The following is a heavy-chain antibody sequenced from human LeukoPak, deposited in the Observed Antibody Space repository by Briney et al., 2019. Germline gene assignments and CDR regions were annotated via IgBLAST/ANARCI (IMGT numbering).Heavy chain of an antibody. J-gene: IGHJ4*02. Sequence: GGSLRLSCAASGFTFSSYSMSWVRQAPGKGLEWVANVKQDGSEKYYVDSVKGRFTISRDNAKNSLYLQMNSLRAEDTAVYYCARGDSTWYFDYWGQGTLVTVSS. CDR2: VKQDGSEK. CDR1: GFTFSSYS. D-gene: IGHD4-11*01. V-gene: IGHV3-7*05. CDR3: ARGDSTWYFDY.